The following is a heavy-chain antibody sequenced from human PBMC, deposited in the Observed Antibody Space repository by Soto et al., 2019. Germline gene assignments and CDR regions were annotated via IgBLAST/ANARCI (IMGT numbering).Heavy chain of an antibody. CDR3: ATPQDYDGCLDS. CDR2: INVGNGNT. D-gene: IGHD3-22*01. CDR1: GYTFTSYD. V-gene: IGHV1-3*01. Sequence: ASVKVSCKASGYTFTSYDIHWVRQAPGQRLEWMGWINVGNGNTRYSQKFQGRLTLTRDTPGNTAYLELNSLISEDTAVYYCATPQDYDGCLDSWGQGTLVTVSS. J-gene: IGHJ4*02.